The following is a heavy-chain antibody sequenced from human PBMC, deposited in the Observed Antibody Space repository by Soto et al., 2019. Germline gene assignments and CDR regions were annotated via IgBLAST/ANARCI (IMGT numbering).Heavy chain of an antibody. CDR3: ARLPSRHLVDY. V-gene: IGHV4-39*01. D-gene: IGHD3-3*02. J-gene: IGHJ4*02. CDR2: MFYGVRT. Sequence: PSETLSLTCTVSGSSINSSGYYWGWIRQPPWKGLEWIGSMFYGVRTYYNPSLKSRVTVSVDTSKHQFSLNLRSVTAADSTVYYCARLPSRHLVDYWGQGXLVTVYS. CDR1: GSSINSSGYY.